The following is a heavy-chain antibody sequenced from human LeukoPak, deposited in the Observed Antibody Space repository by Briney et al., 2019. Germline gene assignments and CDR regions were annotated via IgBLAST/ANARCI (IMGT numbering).Heavy chain of an antibody. Sequence: GGSLRLSCAASGFTFSSYGMHWVRQAPGKGLEWVAVIWYDGSNKYYADSVKGRFTISRDNSKNTLYLQMNSLRAEDTAVYYCARAEQQLGRIDYWGQGTLVTVSS. CDR1: GFTFSSYG. J-gene: IGHJ4*02. D-gene: IGHD6-13*01. CDR3: ARAEQQLGRIDY. V-gene: IGHV3-33*01. CDR2: IWYDGSNK.